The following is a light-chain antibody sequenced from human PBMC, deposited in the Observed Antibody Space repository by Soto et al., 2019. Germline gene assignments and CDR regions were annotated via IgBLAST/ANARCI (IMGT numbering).Light chain of an antibody. CDR3: SSYTSSSTLWV. CDR1: SSDIGGYNY. V-gene: IGLV2-14*01. J-gene: IGLJ3*02. CDR2: EVN. Sequence: QSALTQPASVSGSPGQSITISCTGTSSDIGGYNYVSWYQQHPGKAPKLMIYEVNNRPSWVSNRFSGSKSGNTASLTISGLQAEDEADYYCSSYTSSSTLWVFGGGTNLTVL.